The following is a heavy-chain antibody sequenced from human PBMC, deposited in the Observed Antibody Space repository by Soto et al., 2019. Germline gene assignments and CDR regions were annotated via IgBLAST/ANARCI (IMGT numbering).Heavy chain of an antibody. CDR1: GFTVSSNY. D-gene: IGHD3-10*01. CDR3: AGYGSGSVGGY. V-gene: IGHV3-53*04. Sequence: EVQLVESGGGLVQPGGSLRLSCAASGFTVSSNYMSWVRQAPGKGLEWVSVIYSGGSTYYADSVKGRFTISRHNPKNTLYLQMNSLRAEDTAVYYCAGYGSGSVGGYWGQGTLVTVSS. CDR2: IYSGGST. J-gene: IGHJ4*02.